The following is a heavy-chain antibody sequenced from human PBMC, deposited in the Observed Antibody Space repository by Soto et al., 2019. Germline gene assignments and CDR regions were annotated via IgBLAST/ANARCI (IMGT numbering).Heavy chain of an antibody. Sequence: EVQLLESGGGLVQPGGSLRLSCAASGFTFSSYAMSWVRQAPGKGLEWVSAISGSGGSTYYADSVKGRFIISRDNSKNTLYLQMISLRAEDTAVYYCAKFPLRGYGDNGEGWGQGTLVTVSS. D-gene: IGHD4-17*01. V-gene: IGHV3-23*01. CDR2: ISGSGGST. CDR3: AKFPLRGYGDNGEG. J-gene: IGHJ4*02. CDR1: GFTFSSYA.